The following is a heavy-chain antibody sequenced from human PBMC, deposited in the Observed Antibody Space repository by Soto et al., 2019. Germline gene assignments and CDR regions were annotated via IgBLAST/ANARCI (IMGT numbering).Heavy chain of an antibody. V-gene: IGHV3-30*18. D-gene: IGHD3-22*01. CDR1: GFTFSSYG. J-gene: IGHJ4*02. Sequence: LRLSCAASGFTFSSYGMHWVRQAPGKGLEWVAVISYDGSNKYYADSVKGRFTISRDNSKNTLYLQMNSLRAEDTAVYYCAKDSGYYDSSGYYYDGYFDYWGQGTLVTVSS. CDR3: AKDSGYYDSSGYYYDGYFDY. CDR2: ISYDGSNK.